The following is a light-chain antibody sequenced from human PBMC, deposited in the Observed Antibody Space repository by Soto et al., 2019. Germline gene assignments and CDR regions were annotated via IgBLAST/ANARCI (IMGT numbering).Light chain of an antibody. CDR3: SSYTSSSTPV. J-gene: IGLJ2*01. CDR1: SSDVGGYNY. V-gene: IGLV2-14*01. Sequence: QSALTQPASVSGSPGQSITISCTGTSSDVGGYNYVSWYQQHPDKAPKLMIYEVSNRPSGVSNRFSGSESGNTASLTISGLQAEDEADYYCSSYTSSSTPVFGGGTKLTVL. CDR2: EVS.